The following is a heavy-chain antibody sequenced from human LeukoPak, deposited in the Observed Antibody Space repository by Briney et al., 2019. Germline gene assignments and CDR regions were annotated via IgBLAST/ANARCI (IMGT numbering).Heavy chain of an antibody. CDR3: AKEIAAARTSDYYYYMDV. J-gene: IGHJ6*03. CDR2: INPNSGGT. V-gene: IGHV1-2*06. CDR1: GYTFTGYY. D-gene: IGHD6-13*01. Sequence: GASVKVSCKASGYTFTGYYMHWVRQAPGQGLEWMGRINPNSGGTNSAQKFQGRVTMTRDTSISTAYMELSRLRSDDTAVYYCAKEIAAARTSDYYYYMDVWGKGTTVTVSS.